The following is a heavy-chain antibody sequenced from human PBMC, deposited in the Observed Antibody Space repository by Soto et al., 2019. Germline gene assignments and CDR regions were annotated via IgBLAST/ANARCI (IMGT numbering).Heavy chain of an antibody. CDR2: MNPNSGNT. Sequence: ASVKVSCKASGYTFTKYDINWVRQATGQGLEWLGWMNPNSGNTGYAQQFQGRVTLSRNTSIRTAYMELSGLRSEDTAVYYCAIIAARFNYFDFWGHGTLVTVS. D-gene: IGHD6-6*01. V-gene: IGHV1-8*01. CDR1: GYTFTKYD. J-gene: IGHJ4*01. CDR3: AIIAARFNYFDF.